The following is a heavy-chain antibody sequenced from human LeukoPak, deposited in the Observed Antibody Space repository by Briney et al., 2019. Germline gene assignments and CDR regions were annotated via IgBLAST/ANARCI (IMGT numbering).Heavy chain of an antibody. J-gene: IGHJ4*02. CDR1: GGSISSGSYY. CDR2: IYTSGST. Sequence: ASQTLSLTCTVSGGSISSGSYYWSWIRQPAGKGLEWIGRIYTSGSTNYNPSPKSRVTISVDTSKNQFSLKLSSVTAADTAVYYCARAHYQLLSLDYWGQGTLVTVSS. D-gene: IGHD2-2*01. V-gene: IGHV4-61*02. CDR3: ARAHYQLLSLDY.